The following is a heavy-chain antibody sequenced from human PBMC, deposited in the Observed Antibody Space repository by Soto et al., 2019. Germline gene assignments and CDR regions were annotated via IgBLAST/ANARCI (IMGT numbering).Heavy chain of an antibody. J-gene: IGHJ4*02. Sequence: AETLSLTCTVSGCSVTNISDYWGWIRHSPGKGLEWIGSVYYRGRSYSKSSVKSRVTISVDTSKNQFSLNLNSVTASDTAVYFCVSQRTTVTTQAYFDYWGPGALVTSPQ. D-gene: IGHD4-4*01. CDR2: VYYRGRS. V-gene: IGHV4-39*01. CDR3: VSQRTTVTTQAYFDY. CDR1: GCSVTNISDY.